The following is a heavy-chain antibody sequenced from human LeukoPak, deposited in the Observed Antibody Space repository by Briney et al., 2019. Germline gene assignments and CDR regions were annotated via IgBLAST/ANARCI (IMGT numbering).Heavy chain of an antibody. Sequence: ASVKVSCKASGYTFTDYYMHWVRQAPGQGLEWMGWINPNSGGTNYAQKFQGRVTMTRDTAISTAYMDLSRLRADDTALYYCAKEGDCSGGTCFDHWGQGTLVTVSS. CDR2: INPNSGGT. V-gene: IGHV1-2*02. CDR3: AKEGDCSGGTCFDH. CDR1: GYTFTDYY. D-gene: IGHD2-15*01. J-gene: IGHJ4*02.